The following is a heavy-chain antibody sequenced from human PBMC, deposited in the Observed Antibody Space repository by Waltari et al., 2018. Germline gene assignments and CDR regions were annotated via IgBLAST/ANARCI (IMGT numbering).Heavy chain of an antibody. CDR3: AIYDFWSGSFDY. CDR1: GYSISSGYY. Sequence: QVQLQESGPGLVKPSETLSLTCDVSGYSISSGYYWGWIRQPPGKGLEWIGSIYHSGSTYYNPSLKSRVTISVDTSKNQFSLKLSSVTAADTAVYYCAIYDFWSGSFDYWGQGTLVTVSS. CDR2: IYHSGST. V-gene: IGHV4-38-2*01. J-gene: IGHJ4*02. D-gene: IGHD3-3*01.